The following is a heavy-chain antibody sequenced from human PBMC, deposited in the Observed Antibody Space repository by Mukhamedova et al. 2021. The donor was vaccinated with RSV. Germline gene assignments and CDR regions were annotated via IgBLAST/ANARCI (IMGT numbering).Heavy chain of an antibody. CDR2: ISYDGSNK. V-gene: IGHV3-30*04. D-gene: IGHD5-18*01. CDR1: SYA. Sequence: SYAMHWVRQAPGKGLEWVAVISYDGSNKYYADSVKGRFTISRDNSKNTLYVQMNSLRPEDTAVYYCASNSYGPFDYWGQGTLDTV. CDR3: ASNSYGPFDY. J-gene: IGHJ4*02.